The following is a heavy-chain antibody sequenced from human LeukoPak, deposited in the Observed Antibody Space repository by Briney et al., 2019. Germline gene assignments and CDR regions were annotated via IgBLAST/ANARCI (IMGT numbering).Heavy chain of an antibody. CDR3: ARDRIQLWFAAFKYFDY. V-gene: IGHV4-31*03. Sequence: PSQTLSLTCTVSGGSISSGGYYWSWIRQHPRKGLEWIGYIYYSGSTYYNPSLKSRVTISVDTSKNQFSLKLSSVTAADTAVYYWARDRIQLWFAAFKYFDYWGQGTLVTVSS. D-gene: IGHD5-18*01. CDR1: GGSISSGGYY. CDR2: IYYSGST. J-gene: IGHJ4*02.